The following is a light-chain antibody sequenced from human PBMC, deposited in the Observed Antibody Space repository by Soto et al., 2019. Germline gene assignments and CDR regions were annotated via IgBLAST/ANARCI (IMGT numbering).Light chain of an antibody. J-gene: IGLJ1*01. CDR3: SSYAGSNYYV. CDR2: EVT. Sequence: QSALTQPPSASGSPGQSVTLSCTGTSSDVGAYNSVSWYQHHPGKAHKLMIYEVTKRPSGVSDRFSGSKSANTASLTVSGLQAEDEADYYCSSYAGSNYYVFGTGTKLTVL. V-gene: IGLV2-8*01. CDR1: SSDVGAYNS.